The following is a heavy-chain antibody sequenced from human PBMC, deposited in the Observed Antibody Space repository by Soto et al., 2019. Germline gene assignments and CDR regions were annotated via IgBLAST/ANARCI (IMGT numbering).Heavy chain of an antibody. J-gene: IGHJ4*02. CDR2: INPSGGST. CDR3: ARAQYSGYDSYYFDY. Sequence: QVQLVQSGAEVKKPGASVKVSCKASGYTFTSYYMHWVRQAPGQGLEWMVIINPSGGSTSYAQKFQGRVTMNRDTSTSTVYMELSSLRSEDTAVYYCARAQYSGYDSYYFDYWGQGTLVTVSS. CDR1: GYTFTSYY. D-gene: IGHD5-12*01. V-gene: IGHV1-46*03.